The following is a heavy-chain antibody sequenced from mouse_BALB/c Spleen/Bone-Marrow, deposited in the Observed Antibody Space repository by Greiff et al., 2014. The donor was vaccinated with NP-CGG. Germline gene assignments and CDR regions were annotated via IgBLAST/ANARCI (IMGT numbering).Heavy chain of an antibody. V-gene: IGHV1-80*01. D-gene: IGHD2-3*01. CDR2: IYPGGGDT. CDR1: GYAFSSYW. J-gene: IGHJ4*01. CDR3: ARLDGYYPYYAMDY. Sequence: QVQLQQSGAELVRPGSSVKISCQASGYAFSSYWMNWVKQRPGQGLEWIGQIYPGGGDTNYNGKFKGKATLTADKSSSTAYMQLSSLTSEDSAVYFCARLDGYYPYYAMDYWGQGTSVTVSS.